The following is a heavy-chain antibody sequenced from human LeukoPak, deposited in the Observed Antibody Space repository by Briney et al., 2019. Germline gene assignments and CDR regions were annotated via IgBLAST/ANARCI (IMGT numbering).Heavy chain of an antibody. D-gene: IGHD3-10*01. Sequence: PGGSLRLSCAASGFTFSSYSMNWVRQAPGKGLEWVAFIRYDGSNKYYADSVKGRFTISRDNSKNTLYLQMNSLRAEDTAVYYCARSPGYGSAVRYYFDYWGQGTLVTVSS. J-gene: IGHJ4*02. CDR2: IRYDGSNK. CDR3: ARSPGYGSAVRYYFDY. V-gene: IGHV3-30*02. CDR1: GFTFSSYS.